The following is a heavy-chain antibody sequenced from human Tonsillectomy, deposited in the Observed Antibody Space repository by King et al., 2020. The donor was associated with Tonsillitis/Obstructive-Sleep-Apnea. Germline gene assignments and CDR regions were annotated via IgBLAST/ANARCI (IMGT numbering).Heavy chain of an antibody. CDR1: GYSVINYW. CDR3: ARLRLGYCAGGGCYKFDY. Sequence: QLVQYGAEVKKPGASLKISCKGSGYSVINYWIGWVRQMPGKGLEWMGLIYPGDSDTKYSPSFQGQVTISADESISTAYLQWSSLKASDTAIYYCARLRLGYCAGGGCYKFDYWGQGTLVTVSS. CDR2: IYPGDSDT. J-gene: IGHJ4*02. D-gene: IGHD2-15*01. V-gene: IGHV5-51*01.